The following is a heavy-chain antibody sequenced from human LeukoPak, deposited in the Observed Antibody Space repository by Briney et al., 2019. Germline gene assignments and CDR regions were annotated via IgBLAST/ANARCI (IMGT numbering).Heavy chain of an antibody. J-gene: IGHJ4*02. CDR1: GFTFDDYA. CDR2: ISWNSGSI. D-gene: IGHD4-11*01. CDR3: ARDIPSTVLFDY. Sequence: GGSLRLSCAASGFTFDDYAVHWVRQAPGKGLEWVSGISWNSGSIGYADSMKGRFTISRDNAKNSLYLQMNSLRAEDTAVYYCARDIPSTVLFDYWGQGSLVTVSS. V-gene: IGHV3-9*01.